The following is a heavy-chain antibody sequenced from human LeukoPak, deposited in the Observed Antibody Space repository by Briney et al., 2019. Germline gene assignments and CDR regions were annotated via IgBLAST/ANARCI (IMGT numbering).Heavy chain of an antibody. CDR2: ISGSGGST. Sequence: GGSLRLSCAASGFTVSSNYMSWVRQAPGKGLEWVSTISGSGGSTYYADSVKGRFTISRDNSENTLYLQMNSLRAEDTAVYYCAKFDVYSSGRFDCWGQGTLVTVSS. V-gene: IGHV3-23*01. CDR3: AKFDVYSSGRFDC. J-gene: IGHJ4*02. D-gene: IGHD3-10*01. CDR1: GFTVSSNY.